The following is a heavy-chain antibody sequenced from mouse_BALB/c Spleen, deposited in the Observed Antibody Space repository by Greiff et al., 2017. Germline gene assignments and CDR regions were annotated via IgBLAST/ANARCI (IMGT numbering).Heavy chain of an antibody. CDR1: GFTFSSFG. V-gene: IGHV5-17*02. J-gene: IGHJ4*01. D-gene: IGHD2-1*01. CDR3: ARVGNYPYYYAMDY. Sequence: EVKVVESGGGLVQPGGSRKLSCAASGFTFSSFGMHWVRQAPEKGLEWVAYISSGSSTIYYADTVKGRFTISRDNPKNTLFLQMTSLRSEDTAMYYCARVGNYPYYYAMDYWGQGTSVTVSS. CDR2: ISSGSSTI.